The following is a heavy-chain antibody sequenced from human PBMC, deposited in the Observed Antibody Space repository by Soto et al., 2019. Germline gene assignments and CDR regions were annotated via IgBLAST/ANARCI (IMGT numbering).Heavy chain of an antibody. D-gene: IGHD4-4*01. CDR3: ARAPTVHYYYYGMDV. Sequence: EVQLVESGGGLVKPGGSLRLSCAASGFTFSSYSMNWVRQAPGKGLEWVSSISSSSSYIYYADSVKGRFTISRDNAKNSLYLQMNSLRAEDTAVYYCARAPTVHYYYYGMDVWGQGTTVTVSS. V-gene: IGHV3-21*01. J-gene: IGHJ6*02. CDR2: ISSSSSYI. CDR1: GFTFSSYS.